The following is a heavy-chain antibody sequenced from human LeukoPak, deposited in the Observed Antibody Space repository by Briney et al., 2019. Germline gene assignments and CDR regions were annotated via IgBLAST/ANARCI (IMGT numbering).Heavy chain of an antibody. CDR1: GGSISSYY. Sequence: KPSETLSLTCTVSGGSISSYYWSWIRQPPGEGLEWIGYIYYSGSTNYNPSLKSRVTISVDTSKNQFSLKLSSVTAADTAVYYCARASPFIVVVPAAIWFDPWGQGTLVTVSS. D-gene: IGHD2-2*01. J-gene: IGHJ5*02. V-gene: IGHV4-59*01. CDR3: ARASPFIVVVPAAIWFDP. CDR2: IYYSGST.